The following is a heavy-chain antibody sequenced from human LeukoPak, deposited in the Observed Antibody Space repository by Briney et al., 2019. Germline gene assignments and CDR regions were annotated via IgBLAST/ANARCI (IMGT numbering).Heavy chain of an antibody. CDR1: GDSMSTDY. D-gene: IGHD2-2*01. Sequence: PSETLSLTRTVSGDSMSTDYWTWIRQPPGKGLEWIGSIYYSGSTYYNPSLKSRVTISVDTSKNQFSLKLSSVTAADTAVYYCLTGRRYAPDYWGQGTLVTVSS. V-gene: IGHV4-59*05. CDR3: LTGRRYAPDY. CDR2: IYYSGST. J-gene: IGHJ4*02.